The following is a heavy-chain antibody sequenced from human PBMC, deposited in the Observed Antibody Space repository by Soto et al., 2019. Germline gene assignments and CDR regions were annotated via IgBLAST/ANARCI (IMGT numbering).Heavy chain of an antibody. D-gene: IGHD2-2*03. J-gene: IGHJ6*03. CDR1: GFTFSSYS. CDR3: ASSLDIVVVPAIYYYYYMDV. CDR2: ISSSSSYI. V-gene: IGHV3-21*01. Sequence: GGSLRLSCAASGFTFSSYSMNWVRQAPGKGLEWVSSISSSSSYIYYADSVKGRFTISRDNAKNSLYLQMNSLRAEDTAVYYCASSLDIVVVPAIYYYYYMDVWGKGTTVTVSS.